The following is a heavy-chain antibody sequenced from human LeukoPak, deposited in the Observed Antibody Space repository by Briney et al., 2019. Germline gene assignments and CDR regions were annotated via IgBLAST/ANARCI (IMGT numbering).Heavy chain of an antibody. D-gene: IGHD2-15*01. Sequence: SETLSLTCTVSGGSISSGSYYWTWIRQPAGKGLEWIGRIYTTGSTNYNPSLKSRVTISVVTSKNQFSLKLSSVTAADTAVYYCARGVDSAPGSTYYFDFWGQGTLVTVSS. J-gene: IGHJ4*02. CDR2: IYTTGST. CDR3: ARGVDSAPGSTYYFDF. CDR1: GGSISSGSYY. V-gene: IGHV4-61*02.